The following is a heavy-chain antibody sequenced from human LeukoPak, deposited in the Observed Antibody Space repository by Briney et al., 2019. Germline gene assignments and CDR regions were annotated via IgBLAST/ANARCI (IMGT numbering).Heavy chain of an antibody. J-gene: IGHJ4*02. Sequence: TSETLSLTCTVSGGSISSGDYYWSWIRQPPGKGLEWIGCIYYSGSTYYNPSLKSRVTISVDTSKNQFSLKLSSVTAADTAVYYCARVSRDGYQLPWLCDYWGQGTLVTVSS. CDR1: GGSISSGDYY. V-gene: IGHV4-30-4*08. D-gene: IGHD2-2*01. CDR3: ARVSRDGYQLPWLCDY. CDR2: IYYSGST.